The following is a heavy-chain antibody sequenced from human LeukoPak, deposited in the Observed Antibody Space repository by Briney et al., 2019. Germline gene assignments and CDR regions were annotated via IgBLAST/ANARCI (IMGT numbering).Heavy chain of an antibody. CDR1: GYTFTSYA. J-gene: IGHJ4*02. D-gene: IGHD6-19*01. CDR3: AITQFASGWYRYFDY. V-gene: IGHV1-3*01. CDR2: INAGNGNT. Sequence: ASVKVSCKASGYTFTSYAMHWVRQAPGQRLEWMGWINAGNGNTKYSQKFQGRVTITRDTSASTAYMELSSLRSEDTAVYYCAITQFASGWYRYFDYWGQGALVTVSS.